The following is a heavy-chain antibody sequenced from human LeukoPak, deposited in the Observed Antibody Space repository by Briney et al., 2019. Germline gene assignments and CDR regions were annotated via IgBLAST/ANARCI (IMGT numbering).Heavy chain of an antibody. D-gene: IGHD2-21*02. CDR2: INEDGSEK. CDR3: ARDGLGSCGDYCYSDFEY. V-gene: IGHV3-7*01. Sequence: PGGSLRLSCAASGFTFSNHGMSWVRQAPGKGLEWVANINEDGSEKYYADAVKGRFTISRDNAKKSLYLQMSSLSAEDMAVYYCARDGLGSCGDYCYSDFEYWGQGTLVTVSS. J-gene: IGHJ4*02. CDR1: GFTFSNHG.